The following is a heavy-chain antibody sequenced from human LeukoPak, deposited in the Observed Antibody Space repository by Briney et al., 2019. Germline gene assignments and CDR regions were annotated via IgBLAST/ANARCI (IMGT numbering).Heavy chain of an antibody. J-gene: IGHJ4*02. CDR3: ARLGSSEVVGNFDY. CDR2: IKQDGSET. V-gene: IGHV3-7*01. D-gene: IGHD1-26*01. Sequence: GGSLRLSCAVSGWSFSSYWMSWVRQVPGKGLEWVANIKQDGSETYYVDSVKGRFTISRDNAKNSLYLQMNSLRAEDTAVYYCARLGSSEVVGNFDYWGQGTLVTVSS. CDR1: GWSFSSYW.